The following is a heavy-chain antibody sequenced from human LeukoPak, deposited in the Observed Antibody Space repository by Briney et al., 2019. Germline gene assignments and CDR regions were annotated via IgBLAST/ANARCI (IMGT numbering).Heavy chain of an antibody. CDR2: IYHSGST. J-gene: IGHJ3*02. CDR3: ARPTYSGSYSGAFDI. Sequence: SETLSLTCAVSGYSISSGYYWGWIRQPPGKGLEWIGSIYHSGSTYYNPSLKSRVTISVDTSKNQFSLKLSSVTAADTAVYYCARPTYSGSYSGAFDIWDQGTMVTVSS. D-gene: IGHD1-26*01. CDR1: GYSISSGYY. V-gene: IGHV4-38-2*01.